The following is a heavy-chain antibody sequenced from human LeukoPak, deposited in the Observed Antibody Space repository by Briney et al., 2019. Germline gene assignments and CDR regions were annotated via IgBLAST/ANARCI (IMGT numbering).Heavy chain of an antibody. Sequence: SGGSLRLSCAASGFTVSSNYMSWVRQAPGKGLEWVSVIYSGGSTYYADSVKGRFTISRDNSKNTLYLQMNSLRAEDTAVYYCARLSTVTTSFDYWGQGTLVTVSS. D-gene: IGHD4-11*01. CDR3: ARLSTVTTSFDY. CDR1: GFTVSSNY. CDR2: IYSGGST. J-gene: IGHJ4*02. V-gene: IGHV3-53*01.